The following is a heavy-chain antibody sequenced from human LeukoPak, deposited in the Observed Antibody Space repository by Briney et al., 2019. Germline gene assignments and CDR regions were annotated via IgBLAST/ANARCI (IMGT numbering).Heavy chain of an antibody. CDR2: IHYGPRT. D-gene: IGHD3-16*01. J-gene: IGHJ1*01. CDR3: ARHTNDLGYFQH. CDR1: GGATSIYS. Sequence: SQTLSLTCTVYGGATSIYSRSWIRQPPGRGLGWIAYIHYGPRTKYNPSLKSPVTISVDTSKNQLSLKLSSVTAAHTAMYYCARHTNDLGYFQHWAQGTRVTVSS. V-gene: IGHV4-59*08.